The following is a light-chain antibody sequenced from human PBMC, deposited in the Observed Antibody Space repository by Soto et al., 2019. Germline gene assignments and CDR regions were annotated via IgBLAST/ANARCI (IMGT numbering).Light chain of an antibody. CDR2: DAS. V-gene: IGKV3-11*01. CDR1: QSVGTY. J-gene: IGKJ4*01. Sequence: EIVLTQSPATLSLSPGERATLSCRASQSVGTYLAWHQQKPGQAPRLLLYDASTRATGIPARFSGSGSGTDFTLTIRSLEPEDFAVYYCHQRSSWPLTFGGGTKVEIK. CDR3: HQRSSWPLT.